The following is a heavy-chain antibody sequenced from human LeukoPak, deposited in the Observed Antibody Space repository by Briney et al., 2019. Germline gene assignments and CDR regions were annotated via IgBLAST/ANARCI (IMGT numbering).Heavy chain of an antibody. CDR2: ISSGGSII. J-gene: IGHJ4*02. Sequence: PGGSLRLSCAASGFIFSSYETNWIRQAPGKGLEWVSYISSGGSIIYYADSVRGRFTISRDSAQNSLYLQMDSLRVEDTAVYYCARDTAMFYWGQGTLVTVSP. V-gene: IGHV3-48*03. CDR3: ARDTAMFY. CDR1: GFIFSSYE. D-gene: IGHD5-18*01.